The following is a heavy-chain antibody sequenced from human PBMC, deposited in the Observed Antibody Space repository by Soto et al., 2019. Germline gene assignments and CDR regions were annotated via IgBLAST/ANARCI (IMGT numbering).Heavy chain of an antibody. CDR3: ARASQGGGPRNWNYLPLMDV. V-gene: IGHV1-18*01. D-gene: IGHD1-7*01. CDR1: GYTFTSYG. J-gene: IGHJ6*03. Sequence: ASVKVSCKASGYTFTSYGISWVRQAPGQGLEWMGWISAYNGNTNYAQKLQGRVTMTTDTSTSTAYMELRSLRSDDTAVYYCARASQGGGPRNWNYLPLMDVWGKGTTVTVSS. CDR2: ISAYNGNT.